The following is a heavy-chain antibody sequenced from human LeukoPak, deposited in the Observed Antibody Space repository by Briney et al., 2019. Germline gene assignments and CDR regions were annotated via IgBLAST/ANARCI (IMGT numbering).Heavy chain of an antibody. CDR3: AIVGYGSGGHYELDY. CDR2: INPHSGDT. Sequence: ASVKVSCKASGYTFTGYYVHWVRQAPGQGLEWMGWINPHSGDTSYAQNFQGRVTMTRDTSISTVYMELSRLRSDDTAVYYCAIVGYGSGGHYELDYWGQGTLVTVSS. D-gene: IGHD3-10*01. CDR1: GYTFTGYY. J-gene: IGHJ4*02. V-gene: IGHV1-2*02.